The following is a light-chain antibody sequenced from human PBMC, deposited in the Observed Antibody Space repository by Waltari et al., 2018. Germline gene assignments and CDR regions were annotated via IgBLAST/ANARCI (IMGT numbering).Light chain of an antibody. CDR1: QSVSSN. CDR2: GAS. J-gene: IGKJ2*01. CDR3: QQYNKWPPYT. V-gene: IGKV3-15*01. Sequence: EIVMTQSPATLSVSPGERATLSCRASQSVSSNLAWYQQKPGQAPRLLISGASTRATGVPARFSGSGSGTEFTLNISNLQSEDFAVYYCQQYNKWPPYTFGQGTKLEIK.